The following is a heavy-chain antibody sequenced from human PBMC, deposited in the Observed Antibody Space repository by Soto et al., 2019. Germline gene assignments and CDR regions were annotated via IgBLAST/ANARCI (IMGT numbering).Heavy chain of an antibody. CDR1: GGTFSSYT. CDR2: IIPILGIA. CDR3: ASGPMTGDFDWLLLFDY. J-gene: IGHJ4*02. V-gene: IGHV1-69*02. Sequence: SVKVSCKASGGTFSSYTISWVRQAPGQGLEWMGRIIPILGIANYAQKFQGRVTITADKSTSTAYMELSSLRSEDTAVYYCASGPMTGDFDWLLLFDYWGQGTLVTVSS. D-gene: IGHD3-9*01.